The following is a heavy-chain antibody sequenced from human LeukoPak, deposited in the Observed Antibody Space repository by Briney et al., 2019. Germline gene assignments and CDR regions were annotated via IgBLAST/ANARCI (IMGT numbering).Heavy chain of an antibody. D-gene: IGHD3-3*01. V-gene: IGHV4-39*01. J-gene: IGHJ4*02. CDR2: IYYSGST. CDR3: AGIYYDFWSGYPEQLDY. Sequence: SETLSLTCTVSGGSISSSSYYWGWIRQPPGKGLEWIGSIYYSGSTYYNPSLKSRVTISVDTSKNQFSLKLSSVTAADTAVYYCAGIYYDFWSGYPEQLDYWGQGTLVTVSS. CDR1: GGSISSSSYY.